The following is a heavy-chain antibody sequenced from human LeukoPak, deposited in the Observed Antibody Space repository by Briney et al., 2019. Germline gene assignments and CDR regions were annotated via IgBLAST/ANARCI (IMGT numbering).Heavy chain of an antibody. Sequence: GGSLRLSCAASGFTFTKYWMSWVRQPPGKGLEWVANIRHDESEIYYVDSVKGRFTISRDNAKDSLFLQMNSLRAEDTAVYYCARDPGRSGWDYWGQGALVTVSS. V-gene: IGHV3-7*01. CDR3: ARDPGRSGWDY. J-gene: IGHJ4*02. D-gene: IGHD6-19*01. CDR1: GFTFTKYW. CDR2: IRHDESEI.